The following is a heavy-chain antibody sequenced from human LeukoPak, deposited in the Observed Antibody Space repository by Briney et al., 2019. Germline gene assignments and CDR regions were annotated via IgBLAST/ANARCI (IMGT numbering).Heavy chain of an antibody. CDR3: TTATMNYDILSGYYAVYFDY. Sequence: GGSLRLSCAVSGFTFSNAWMNWVRQAPGKGLEWVGRIKSRGDGGTPDYPTPAKDRFTISRDDSKNMVYLQMNSLTTEDTAVYYCTTATMNYDILSGYYAVYFDYWGQGALVTVSS. CDR2: IKSRGDGGTP. D-gene: IGHD3-9*01. V-gene: IGHV3-15*01. J-gene: IGHJ4*02. CDR1: GFTFSNAW.